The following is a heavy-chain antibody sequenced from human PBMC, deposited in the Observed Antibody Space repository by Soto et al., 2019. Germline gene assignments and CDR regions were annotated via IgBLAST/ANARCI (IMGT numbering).Heavy chain of an antibody. J-gene: IGHJ4*02. CDR3: ARAPRGNYGYPSYFDY. CDR2: IYYSGST. Sequence: SETLSLTCTVSGGSISSYYWSWIRQPPGKGLELVGYIYYSGSTNYNPSLKSRVTISVDTSKNQFSLKLSSVTAADTAVYHCARAPRGNYGYPSYFDYWGQGTLVTVSS. D-gene: IGHD3-10*01. V-gene: IGHV4-59*01. CDR1: GGSISSYY.